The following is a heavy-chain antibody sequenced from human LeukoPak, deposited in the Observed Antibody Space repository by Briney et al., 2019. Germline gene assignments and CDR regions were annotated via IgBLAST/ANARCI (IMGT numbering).Heavy chain of an antibody. CDR3: ARLNLFGELLPKDY. Sequence: ASVKVSCKASGYTFTSYAMNWVRQAPGQGLEWMGWINTNTGNPTYAQVFTGRFVFSLDTSVSTAYLQISSLKAEDTAVYYCARLNLFGELLPKDYWGQGTLVTVSS. D-gene: IGHD3-10*02. CDR2: INTNTGNP. CDR1: GYTFTSYA. J-gene: IGHJ4*02. V-gene: IGHV7-4-1*02.